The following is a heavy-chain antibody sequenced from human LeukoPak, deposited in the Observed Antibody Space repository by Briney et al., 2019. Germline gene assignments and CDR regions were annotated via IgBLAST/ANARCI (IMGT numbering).Heavy chain of an antibody. CDR3: ATGRDCSGGSCYSVY. D-gene: IGHD2-15*01. CDR1: GFTFSSYE. V-gene: IGHV3-48*03. Sequence: GGSLRLSCAASGFTFSSYEMTWVRQAPGKGLEWISYISSSGSITSHADSVKGRFTISRDNAKNSLYLQMNSLRAEDTAVYYCATGRDCSGGSCYSVYWGQGTLVTVSS. CDR2: ISSSGSIT. J-gene: IGHJ4*02.